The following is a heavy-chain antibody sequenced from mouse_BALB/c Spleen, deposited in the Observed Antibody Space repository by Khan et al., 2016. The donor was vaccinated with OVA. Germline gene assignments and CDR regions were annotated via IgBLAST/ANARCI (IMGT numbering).Heavy chain of an antibody. CDR1: GYTFTSYT. J-gene: IGHJ3*01. CDR3: VRDGAYHRNDGWFAY. D-gene: IGHD2-14*01. V-gene: IGHV1-4*01. CDR2: INPSNGYT. Sequence: VQLHQSGAELARPGASVKMSCKASGYTFTSYTIHWIKKRPGQGLEWIGYINPSNGYTNYNQKFKDKATLTTDKSSTTAYLQLSSLTSDDSAVHNCVRDGAYHRNDGWFAYWGQGTLVTVSA.